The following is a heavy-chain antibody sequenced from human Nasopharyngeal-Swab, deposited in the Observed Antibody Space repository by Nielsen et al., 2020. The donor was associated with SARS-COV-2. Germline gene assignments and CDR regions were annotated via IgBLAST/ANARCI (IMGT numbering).Heavy chain of an antibody. CDR2: IDPSDSYT. D-gene: IGHD6-13*01. J-gene: IGHJ3*02. V-gene: IGHV5-10-1*01. Sequence: VRQMPGKGLEWRGRIDPSDSYTNYSPSFQGHVTISADKSISTAYLQWSSLKASDTAMYYCARRRGTAGSDAFDIWGQGTMVTVSS. CDR3: ARRRGTAGSDAFDI.